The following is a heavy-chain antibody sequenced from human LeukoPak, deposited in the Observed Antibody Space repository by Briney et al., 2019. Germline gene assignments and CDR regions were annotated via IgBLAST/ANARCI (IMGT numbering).Heavy chain of an antibody. CDR1: GFTFSSYG. Sequence: GRSLRLSCAASGFTFSSYGMHWVRQAPGKGLEWVAVISYDGGNKYYADSVKGRFTISRDNSKNTLYLQMNSLRAEDTAVYYCAKATRGIDSSGYYLPLYDYWGQGTLVTVSS. V-gene: IGHV3-30*18. J-gene: IGHJ4*02. D-gene: IGHD3-22*01. CDR3: AKATRGIDSSGYYLPLYDY. CDR2: ISYDGGNK.